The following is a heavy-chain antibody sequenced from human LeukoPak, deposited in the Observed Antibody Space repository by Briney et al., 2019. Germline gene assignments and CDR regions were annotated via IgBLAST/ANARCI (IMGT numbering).Heavy chain of an antibody. D-gene: IGHD4-23*01. J-gene: IGHJ4*02. Sequence: SETLSLTCTVSGGSISSSSYYWGWIRQPPGKGLEWIGSIYYSGSTYYNPSLKSRVTISVDTSKNQFSLKLSSVTAADTAVYHCARDPLNYGGKPGLTDYWGQGTLVTVSS. CDR2: IYYSGST. CDR1: GGSISSSSYY. V-gene: IGHV4-39*07. CDR3: ARDPLNYGGKPGLTDY.